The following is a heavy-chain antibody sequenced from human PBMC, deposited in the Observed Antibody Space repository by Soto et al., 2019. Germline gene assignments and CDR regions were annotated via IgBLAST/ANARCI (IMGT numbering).Heavy chain of an antibody. V-gene: IGHV1-18*01. CDR3: ARDPAVAGTRVSFDY. CDR2: ISAYNGNT. Sequence: ASVKVSCKASGYTFTSYGISWVRQAPGQGLEWMGWISAYNGNTNYAQKLQGRVTMTTDTSTSTAYMELRSLRSDDTAVYYRARDPAVAGTRVSFDYWGQGTLVTVSS. D-gene: IGHD6-19*01. CDR1: GYTFTSYG. J-gene: IGHJ4*02.